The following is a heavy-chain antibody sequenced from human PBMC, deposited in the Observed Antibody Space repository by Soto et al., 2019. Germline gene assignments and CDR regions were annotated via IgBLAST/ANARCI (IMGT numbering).Heavy chain of an antibody. CDR2: ISYDGSNN. CDR1: GFTFRAYD. CDR3: AKEGAGY. Sequence: QVQLVESGGGVVKPGRSLRLSCVASGFTFRAYDMHWVRSAPGKGWVWVAVISYDGSNNYYADSLKGRFTNSRDNSKNTLYLQMNSLRAEDTAVYYCAKEGAGYWGQGTLVTVSS. J-gene: IGHJ4*02. V-gene: IGHV3-30*18.